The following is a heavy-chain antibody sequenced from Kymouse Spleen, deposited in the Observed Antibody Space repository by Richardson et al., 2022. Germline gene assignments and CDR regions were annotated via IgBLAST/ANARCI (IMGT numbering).Heavy chain of an antibody. Sequence: EVQLVESGGGLVQPGGSLRLSCAASGFTFSSYWMSWVRQAPGKGLEWVANIKQDGSEKYYVDSVKGRFTISRDNAKNSLYLQMNSLRAEDTAVYYCARGTGRDYYYYGMDVWGQGTTVTVSS. J-gene: IGHJ6*02. D-gene: IGHD1-1*01,IGHD1-20*01,IGHD1-7*01. CDR1: GFTFSSYW. CDR3: ARGTGRDYYYYGMDV. CDR2: IKQDGSEK. V-gene: IGHV3-7*01.